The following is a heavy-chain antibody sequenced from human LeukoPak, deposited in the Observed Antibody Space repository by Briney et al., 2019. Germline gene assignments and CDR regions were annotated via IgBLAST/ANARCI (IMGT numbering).Heavy chain of an antibody. CDR2: ISSSGSTI. D-gene: IGHD6-19*01. CDR3: GRRLYSSGSFGY. V-gene: IGHV3-11*04. J-gene: IGHJ4*02. CDR1: GFTFSDYY. Sequence: GGSLRLSCAASGFTFSDYYMSWIRQAPGKGLEWVSYISSSGSTIYYADSVKGRFTISRDNAKNSLYLQMNSLRAEDKAVYYRGRRLYSSGSFGYWGQGTLVTVSS.